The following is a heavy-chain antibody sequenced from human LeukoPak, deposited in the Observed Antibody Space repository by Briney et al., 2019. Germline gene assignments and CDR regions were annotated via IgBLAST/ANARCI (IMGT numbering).Heavy chain of an antibody. D-gene: IGHD3-3*01. CDR1: GDSISSYN. CDR3: ARRPKMSGSDGDTWLDP. CDR2: IFYSGNT. V-gene: IGHV4-59*08. J-gene: IGHJ5*02. Sequence: SETLSLTCTVSGDSISSYNWNWIRQSPGKGLEWIGYIFYSGNTNYNPSLKSRVTISLDTSKSQFSLKLSSATAADAAVYYCARRPKMSGSDGDTWLDPWGQGKLVTVSS.